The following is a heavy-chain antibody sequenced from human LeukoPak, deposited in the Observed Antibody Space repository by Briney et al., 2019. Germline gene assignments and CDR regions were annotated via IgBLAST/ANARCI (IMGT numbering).Heavy chain of an antibody. CDR3: ARDGYFDWLLNPASLGGDY. Sequence: ASVKVSCTASGYTFTSYGISWVRQAPGQGLEWMGWISAYNGNTNYAQKLQGRVTMTTDTSTSTAYMEMRSLRSGDTAVYYCARDGYFDWLLNPASLGGDYWGQGTLVTVSS. J-gene: IGHJ4*02. D-gene: IGHD3-9*01. CDR2: ISAYNGNT. CDR1: GYTFTSYG. V-gene: IGHV1-18*04.